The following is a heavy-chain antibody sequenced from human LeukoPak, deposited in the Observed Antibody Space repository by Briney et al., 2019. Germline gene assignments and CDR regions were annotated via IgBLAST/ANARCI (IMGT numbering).Heavy chain of an antibody. CDR3: ARAHDSSGYYSDAFDI. J-gene: IGHJ3*02. Sequence: ASVTVSCKASGYTFTGYYMHWVRQAPGQGLEWMGWINPNSGGTNYAQKFQGRVTMTRDTSISTAYMELSRLRSDDTAVYYCARAHDSSGYYSDAFDIWGQGTMVTVSS. CDR2: INPNSGGT. CDR1: GYTFTGYY. D-gene: IGHD3-22*01. V-gene: IGHV1-2*02.